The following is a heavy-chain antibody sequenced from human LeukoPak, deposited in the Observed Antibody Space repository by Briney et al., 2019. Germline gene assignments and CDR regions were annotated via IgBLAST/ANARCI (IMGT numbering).Heavy chain of an antibody. Sequence: GASVTVSCKVSGYTLTELSMHWVRQAPGKGLEWMGGFDPEDGETIYAQKFQGRVTMTEDTSTDTAYVELSSLRSEDTAVYYCATANRSYDILTGYYWFDPWGQGTLVTVSS. D-gene: IGHD3-9*01. CDR1: GYTLTELS. CDR2: FDPEDGET. CDR3: ATANRSYDILTGYYWFDP. J-gene: IGHJ5*02. V-gene: IGHV1-24*01.